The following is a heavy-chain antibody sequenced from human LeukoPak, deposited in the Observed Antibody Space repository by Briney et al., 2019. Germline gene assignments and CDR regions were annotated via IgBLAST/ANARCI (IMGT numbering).Heavy chain of an antibody. J-gene: IGHJ3*02. CDR1: GFAFSTYS. V-gene: IGHV3-21*01. Sequence: GGSLRLACAASGFAFSTYSMNWVRQAPGKGLEWVAAINTRSRTYYADSVKGRFAMSRDNAKNSLYLQMNSLRVEDTAVYYCARETGCSSTSCYGEAFDTWGQGTMVTVSS. D-gene: IGHD2-2*01. CDR3: ARETGCSSTSCYGEAFDT. CDR2: INTRSRT.